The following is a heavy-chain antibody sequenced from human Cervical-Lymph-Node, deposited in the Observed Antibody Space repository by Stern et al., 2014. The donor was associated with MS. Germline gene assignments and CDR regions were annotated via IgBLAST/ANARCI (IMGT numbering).Heavy chain of an antibody. CDR3: AKNPRGIFGVVIPYFDY. CDR2: ISYDGTNK. CDR1: GLTLSNSG. Sequence: VQLVESGGGVVQPGRSLRLSCVASGLTLSNSGMHWVRQAPGKGLEWVAVISYDGTNKYYADSVKGRFTIARDNSKNALYLQMDSLKPEDTALYFCAKNPRGIFGVVIPYFDYWGQGTQVTVSS. D-gene: IGHD3-3*01. V-gene: IGHV3-30*18. J-gene: IGHJ4*02.